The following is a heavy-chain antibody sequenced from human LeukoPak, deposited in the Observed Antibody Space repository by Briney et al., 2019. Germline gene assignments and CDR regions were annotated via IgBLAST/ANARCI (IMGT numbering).Heavy chain of an antibody. V-gene: IGHV3-48*03. CDR3: ARLAAAGIRYYYYMDV. CDR1: GFTFSSYE. D-gene: IGHD6-13*01. Sequence: GGSLRLSCAASGFTFSSYEMNWVRQAPGRGLEWVSYISRSGSTKYYADSVKGRFAISRDNAKNSLYLQMNSLRAEDTAVYYCARLAAAGIRYYYYMDVWGKGTTVTVSS. J-gene: IGHJ6*03. CDR2: ISRSGSTK.